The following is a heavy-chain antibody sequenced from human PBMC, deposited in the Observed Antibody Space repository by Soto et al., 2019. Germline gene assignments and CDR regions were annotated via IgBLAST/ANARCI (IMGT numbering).Heavy chain of an antibody. J-gene: IGHJ6*02. CDR1: GDTFTSYD. CDR3: ARGTISYYYGMDV. Sequence: VCCKASGDTFTSYDMDWVRQAPGQGLEWMGIINPSGGSTSYAQKFQGRVTMTRDTSTSTVYMELSSLRSEDTAVYYCARGTISYYYGMDVWGQGTTVTVSS. V-gene: IGHV1-46*01. D-gene: IGHD3-9*01. CDR2: INPSGGST.